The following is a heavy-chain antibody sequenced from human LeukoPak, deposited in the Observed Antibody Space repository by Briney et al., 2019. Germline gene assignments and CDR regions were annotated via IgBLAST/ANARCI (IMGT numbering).Heavy chain of an antibody. Sequence: TGGSLRLSCAASGFTFSSYWMSWVRQAPGKGLEWVANIKGDGSDNHYVDSARGRLTISRDNAKNSLYLQMNSLRAEDTAVYYCARDLGYYRADYWGQGTLVTVSS. J-gene: IGHJ4*02. D-gene: IGHD1-26*01. CDR2: IKGDGSDN. V-gene: IGHV3-7*04. CDR1: GFTFSSYW. CDR3: ARDLGYYRADY.